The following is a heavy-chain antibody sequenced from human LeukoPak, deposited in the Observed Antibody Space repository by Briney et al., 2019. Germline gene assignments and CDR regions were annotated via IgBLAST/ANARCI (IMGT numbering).Heavy chain of an antibody. Sequence: GGSLRLSCAASGFTFSAYSMYWVRQAPGKGLEWISYISSSSSSSKYYADSVKGRFTISRDNAKNSLYLQMNSLRDEDTAVYYCAREGRYSSPWAFDIWGQGTMVTVSS. V-gene: IGHV3-48*02. CDR1: GFTFSAYS. CDR3: AREGRYSSPWAFDI. D-gene: IGHD5-18*01. CDR2: ISSSSSSSK. J-gene: IGHJ3*02.